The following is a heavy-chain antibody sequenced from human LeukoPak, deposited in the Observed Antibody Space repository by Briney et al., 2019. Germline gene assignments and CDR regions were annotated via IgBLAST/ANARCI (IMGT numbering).Heavy chain of an antibody. J-gene: IGHJ6*04. D-gene: IGHD2-21*02. CDR2: IIPVYDTA. Sequence: GASVKVSCKASGGTFSSYAISWVRQAPGQGLEWMGMIIPVYDTANFAQKFHGRVIITADVSTNTAYMELSSLRSEDTAVYYCARGLTADGESYYYYGMDVWGKGTTVIVSS. CDR3: ARGLTADGESYYYYGMDV. CDR1: GGTFSSYA. V-gene: IGHV1-69*13.